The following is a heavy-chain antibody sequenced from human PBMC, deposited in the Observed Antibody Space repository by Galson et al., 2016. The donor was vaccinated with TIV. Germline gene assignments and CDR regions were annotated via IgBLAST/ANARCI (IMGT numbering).Heavy chain of an antibody. J-gene: IGHJ4*02. Sequence: SVKVSCKASGVIFRNFAITWVRQAPGQGLEWMGRITPIFGTTKYAQKFQSRVTLTADDSTSTAYMELSFLRSEDTAIYYCAGVRGEFYDSSGYYDSWGQGTLVGVSS. CDR3: AGVRGEFYDSSGYYDS. V-gene: IGHV1-69*13. CDR2: ITPIFGTT. D-gene: IGHD3-22*01. CDR1: GVIFRNFA.